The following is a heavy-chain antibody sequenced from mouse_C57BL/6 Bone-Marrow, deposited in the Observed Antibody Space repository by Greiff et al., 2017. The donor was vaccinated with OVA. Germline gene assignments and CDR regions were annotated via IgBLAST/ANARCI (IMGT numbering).Heavy chain of an antibody. CDR1: GYTFTNYW. V-gene: IGHV1-63*01. J-gene: IGHJ2*01. D-gene: IGHD1-1*01. CDR2: IYPGGGYT. CDR3: ARSTTVVDFDH. Sequence: QVHVKQSGAELVRPGTSVKMSCKASGYTFTNYWIGWAKQRPGHGLEWIGDIYPGGGYTNYNEKFKGKATLTADKSSSTAYMQFSSLTSEDSAIYYCARSTTVVDFDHWGQGTTLTVSS.